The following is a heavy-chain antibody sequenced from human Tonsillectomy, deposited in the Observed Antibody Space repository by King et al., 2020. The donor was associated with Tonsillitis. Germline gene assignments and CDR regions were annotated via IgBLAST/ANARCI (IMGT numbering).Heavy chain of an antibody. Sequence: VQLVESGGGVVQPGGSLRLSCAASGFTFSNYGMHWVRQAPGKGLEWVAFIRYDGSNKYYADSVKGRFTISRDNSKNTLYLQMSSLRAEDTAVYYCAKDFSYDSSDYYYLEVDHFDYWGQGTLVTVSS. CDR3: AKDFSYDSSDYYYLEVDHFDY. D-gene: IGHD3-22*01. CDR2: IRYDGSNK. CDR1: GFTFSNYG. J-gene: IGHJ4*02. V-gene: IGHV3-30*02.